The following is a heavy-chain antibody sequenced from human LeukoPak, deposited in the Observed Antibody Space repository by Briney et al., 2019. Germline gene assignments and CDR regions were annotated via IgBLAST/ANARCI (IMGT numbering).Heavy chain of an antibody. J-gene: IGHJ4*02. CDR1: GGSFSGYY. D-gene: IGHD5-18*01. CDR2: IYYSGST. Sequence: PSETLSLTCAVYGGSFSGYYWSWIRQPPGMGLEWIGYIYYSGSTNYNPSLKSRVTISVDTSKNQPSLKLSSVTAADTAVYYCARDTAMAQFDYWGQGTLVTVSS. V-gene: IGHV4-59*01. CDR3: ARDTAMAQFDY.